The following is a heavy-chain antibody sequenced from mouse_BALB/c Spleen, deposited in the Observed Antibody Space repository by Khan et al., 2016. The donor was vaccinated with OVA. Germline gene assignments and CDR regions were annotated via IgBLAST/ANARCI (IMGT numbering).Heavy chain of an antibody. Sequence: QVQLKQSGPGLVAPSQSMSITCTISGFSLTNYGVHWVRQPPGKGLEWLVVIWSDGSTTYNSPLNSRLSISKDNSKSQVFLKMNSLQADDTAMYYWARQAYDRYDMMKYWGQGTSVTVSS. V-gene: IGHV2-6-1*01. CDR2: IWSDGST. CDR1: GFSLTNYG. CDR3: ARQAYDRYDMMKY. D-gene: IGHD2-9*01. J-gene: IGHJ4*01.